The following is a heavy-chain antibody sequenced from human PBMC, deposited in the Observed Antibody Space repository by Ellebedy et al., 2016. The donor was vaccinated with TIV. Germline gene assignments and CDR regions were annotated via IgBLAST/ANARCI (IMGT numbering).Heavy chain of an antibody. CDR1: GFTFSTYA. J-gene: IGHJ3*02. CDR2: IYGSARRT. V-gene: IGHV3-23*01. D-gene: IGHD3-16*01. CDR3: AKDQDGGEGRWVFDI. Sequence: PGGSLRLSCAASGFTFSTYAMAWVRQTPGKGLEWVSGIYGSARRTFYADSVKGRFTISRDNSKNTVYLQMDSLRVEDTAIYYCAKDQDGGEGRWVFDIWGQGTMVTVSS.